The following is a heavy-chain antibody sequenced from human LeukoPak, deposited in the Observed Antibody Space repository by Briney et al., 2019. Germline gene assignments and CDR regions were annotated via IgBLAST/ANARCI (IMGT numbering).Heavy chain of an antibody. J-gene: IGHJ3*02. Sequence: PGGSLRLSCAASGFTFTNYAMSWVRQAPGKGLEWVSGISGGGGSTYYADSVKGRFTISKDNSKNTLYLQMNSLRAEDTAVYYCANRDDAFDIWGQGTMVTVSS. V-gene: IGHV3-23*01. CDR1: GFTFTNYA. CDR2: ISGGGGST. CDR3: ANRDDAFDI.